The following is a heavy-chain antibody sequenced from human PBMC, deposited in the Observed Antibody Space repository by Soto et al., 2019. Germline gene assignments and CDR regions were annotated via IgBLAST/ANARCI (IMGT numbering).Heavy chain of an antibody. CDR1: GFTFSNHG. CDR3: ARDGSNKPGFYYGMDV. CDR2: VWSDGSNR. J-gene: IGHJ6*02. Sequence: QVQLVASGGGVVQPGRSLRLCCEAFGFTFSNHGMHWVRQAPGKGLQWVASVWSDGSNRYYADSVKGRFTMSRDNSKKTLYLQMNNLRADDTAVYYCARDGSNKPGFYYGMDVWGQETTVSVSS. V-gene: IGHV3-33*01. D-gene: IGHD4-4*01.